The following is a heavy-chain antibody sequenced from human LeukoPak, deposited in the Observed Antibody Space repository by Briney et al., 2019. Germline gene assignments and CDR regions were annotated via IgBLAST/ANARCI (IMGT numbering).Heavy chain of an antibody. D-gene: IGHD2-15*01. CDR2: ISYDGSNK. CDR1: GFTFSSYS. Sequence: GGSLRLSCAASGFTFSSYSMNWVRQAPGKGLEWVAVISYDGSNKYYADSVKGRFTISRDNSKNTLYLQMNSLRAEDTAVYYCAKEYAGYCSGGSCYLPSDYWGQGTLVTVSS. J-gene: IGHJ4*02. CDR3: AKEYAGYCSGGSCYLPSDY. V-gene: IGHV3-30*18.